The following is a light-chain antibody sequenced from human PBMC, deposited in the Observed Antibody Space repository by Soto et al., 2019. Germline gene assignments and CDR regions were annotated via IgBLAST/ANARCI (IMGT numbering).Light chain of an antibody. J-gene: IGLJ1*01. Sequence: QSVLTQPPSVSGAPGQRVTISCTGSSXKIGAGYDVHWYQQLPGTAPKLLIYGNSNRPSGVPDRFSGSKSGTSASLAITGLQAEDEADYYCQSYESSLSGYVFGTGTKVTVL. CDR3: QSYESSLSGYV. CDR2: GNS. V-gene: IGLV1-40*01. CDR1: SXKIGAGYD.